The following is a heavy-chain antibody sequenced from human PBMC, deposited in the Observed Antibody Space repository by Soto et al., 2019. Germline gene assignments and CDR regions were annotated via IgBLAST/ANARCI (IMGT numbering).Heavy chain of an antibody. CDR3: ARDRAYFDY. CDR2: IYYSGST. Sequence: QVQLQESGPGLVKPSETLSLTCTVSGGSISTYYWSWIRQPPGKGLEWIGYIYYSGSTNYNPSLKSRVTISVDTSKNQFSLKLSSVTAADTAVYYCARDRAYFDYWGQGTLVTVSS. V-gene: IGHV4-59*01. CDR1: GGSISTYY. J-gene: IGHJ4*02.